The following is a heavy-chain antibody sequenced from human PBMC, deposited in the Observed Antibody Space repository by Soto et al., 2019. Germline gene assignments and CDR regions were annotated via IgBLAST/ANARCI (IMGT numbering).Heavy chain of an antibody. CDR3: VMVDNYVTPTPQDV. D-gene: IGHD3-16*01. CDR1: GYFFVNYA. V-gene: IGHV1-18*01. Sequence: QVQLVQSGDEVKKPGASVKVSCKASGYFFVNYAIAWVRQAPGQGLEWMGWISPYTGNTHSATKVQGRLTMTTDTSTSTAYMYLGSLTSDDTAVYYCVMVDNYVTPTPQDVWGQGTTVTVS. CDR2: ISPYTGNT. J-gene: IGHJ6*02.